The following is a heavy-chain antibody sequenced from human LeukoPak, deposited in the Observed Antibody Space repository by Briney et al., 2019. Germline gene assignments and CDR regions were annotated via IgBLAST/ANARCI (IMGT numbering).Heavy chain of an antibody. Sequence: SETLSLTCTVSGGSISSYYWSWIRQPPGKGLEWIGYIYYSGSTNYNPSLKSRVTISVDTSKNQFSLKLSSVTAADTAVYYCARVRQELVWAFDIWGQGTMVTVSS. CDR1: GGSISSYY. J-gene: IGHJ3*02. CDR3: ARVRQELVWAFDI. CDR2: IYYSGST. V-gene: IGHV4-59*01. D-gene: IGHD6-6*01.